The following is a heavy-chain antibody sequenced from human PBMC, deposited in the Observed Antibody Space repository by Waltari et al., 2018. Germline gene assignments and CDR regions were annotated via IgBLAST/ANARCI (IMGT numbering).Heavy chain of an antibody. D-gene: IGHD3-22*01. CDR1: GGTLSTYA. CDR2: VIPILGTT. CDR3: ARNTYYYDDSGHYVFDY. J-gene: IGHJ4*02. Sequence: QVQLVQSGAEVKKPGSSVKVSCKDSGGTLSTYAISWVRQAPGQGLEWMGGVIPILGTTNYAQKCQGRVTITADESTSTAYMELSSLRSEDTAVYYCARNTYYYDDSGHYVFDYWGQGTLVTVSS. V-gene: IGHV1-69*01.